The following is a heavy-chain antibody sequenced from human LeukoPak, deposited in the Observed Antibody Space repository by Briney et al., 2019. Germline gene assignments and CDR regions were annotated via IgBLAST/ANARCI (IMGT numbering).Heavy chain of an antibody. CDR3: ARISSGDAFDI. CDR1: GGSFSGYY. CDR2: INHSGST. Sequence: SETLSLTCAVYGGSFSGYYWSWIRQPPGKGLEWIGEINHSGSTNYSPSLKSRVTISVDTSKNQFSLKLSSVTAADTAVYYCARISSGDAFDIWGQGTMVTVSP. J-gene: IGHJ3*02. V-gene: IGHV4-34*01. D-gene: IGHD2-15*01.